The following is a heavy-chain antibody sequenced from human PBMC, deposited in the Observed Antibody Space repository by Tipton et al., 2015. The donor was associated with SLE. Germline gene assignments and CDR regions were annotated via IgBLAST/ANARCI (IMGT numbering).Heavy chain of an antibody. Sequence: TLSLTCTLYGGSFSENYWSWIRQPPGKGLEWIGEVNHGGDTKYNYDPSLKSRVTISVDTSKNQFSLKLSSVTAADTAVYYCAREGSSSSPGLVDPWGQGTLVTVSS. CDR2: VNHGGDT. J-gene: IGHJ5*02. D-gene: IGHD6-13*01. CDR1: GGSFSENY. V-gene: IGHV4-34*01. CDR3: AREGSSSSPGLVDP.